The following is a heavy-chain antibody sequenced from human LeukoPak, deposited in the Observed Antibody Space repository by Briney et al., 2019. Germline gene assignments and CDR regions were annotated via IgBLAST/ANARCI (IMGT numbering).Heavy chain of an antibody. Sequence: PGGSRRLSCAAYGFTFGGYTMTWVRQAPGKGLEWVSSISDNSAYIYHADSLQGRFTTSRDNAKNSLFLQMSSLRADDTAVYYCARDPAPHSAHLPHFDYWGQGILVTVSS. CDR3: ARDPAPHSAHLPHFDY. J-gene: IGHJ4*02. D-gene: IGHD5-18*01. CDR2: ISDNSAYI. V-gene: IGHV3-21*01. CDR1: GFTFGGYT.